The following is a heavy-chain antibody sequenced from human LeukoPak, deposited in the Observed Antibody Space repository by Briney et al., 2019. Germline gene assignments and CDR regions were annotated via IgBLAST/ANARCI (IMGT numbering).Heavy chain of an antibody. Sequence: ASVRVSCKASGYSYTDHHIHWVRQAPGQGLEWMGWIHPNGRDTQYAQKFQGRMTMTTDTSTTTAYMELNRVTSDDTAIYYCSGHYGPGPVWGQGTLVTASS. V-gene: IGHV1-2*02. J-gene: IGHJ4*02. CDR3: SGHYGPGPV. CDR1: GYSYTDHH. CDR2: IHPNGRDT. D-gene: IGHD3-10*01.